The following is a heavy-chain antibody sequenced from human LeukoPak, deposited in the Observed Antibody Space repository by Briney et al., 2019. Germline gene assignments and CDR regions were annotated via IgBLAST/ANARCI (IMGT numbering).Heavy chain of an antibody. CDR1: GGSISGYY. Sequence: SETLSLTCTVSGGSISGYYWSWIRQPPGKGLEWIGEINHSGSTNYNPSLKSRVTISVDTSKNQFSLKLSSVTAADTAVYYCANSRPPLMVQGYWGQGTLVTVSS. V-gene: IGHV4-34*01. CDR3: ANSRPPLMVQGY. CDR2: INHSGST. D-gene: IGHD1-1*01. J-gene: IGHJ4*02.